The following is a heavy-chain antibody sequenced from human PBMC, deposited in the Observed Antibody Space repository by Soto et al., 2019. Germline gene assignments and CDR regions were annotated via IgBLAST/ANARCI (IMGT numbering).Heavy chain of an antibody. V-gene: IGHV4-34*01. CDR2: INHSGST. CDR1: GGSFSDYY. Sequence: QVRLQQWGAGLLKLSETLPLTCAVYGGSFSDYYWSWIRQPPGKGLEWIGEINHSGSTNYNPSLKSRVTISVDTSKNQFSLKLNSVTAADTAVYYCAREVPSRYFDLWGRGTPVTVSS. J-gene: IGHJ2*01. D-gene: IGHD3-10*01. CDR3: AREVPSRYFDL.